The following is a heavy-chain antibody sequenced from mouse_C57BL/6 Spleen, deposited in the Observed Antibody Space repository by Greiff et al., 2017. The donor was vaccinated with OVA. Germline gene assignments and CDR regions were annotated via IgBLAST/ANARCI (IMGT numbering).Heavy chain of an antibody. CDR1: GYTFTDYY. V-gene: IGHV1-26*01. J-gene: IGHJ3*01. CDR3: ARGGLGRWFAY. D-gene: IGHD4-1*01. CDR2: INPNNGGT. Sequence: VQLQQSGPELVKPGASVKISCKASGYTFTDYYMNWVKQSHGKSLEWIGDINPNNGGTSYNQKFKGKATLTVDKSSSTAYMALSSLTSEDSEVYYCARGGLGRWFAYWGQGTLVTVSS.